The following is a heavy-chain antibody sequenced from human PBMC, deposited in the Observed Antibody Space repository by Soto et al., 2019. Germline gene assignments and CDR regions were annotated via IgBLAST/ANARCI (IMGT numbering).Heavy chain of an antibody. CDR1: GYIFSSHY. Sequence: RASVKVSCKASGYIFSSHYMHWVRQAPGQGLEWMGLINPSGTSTIYAQKLQGRITMTRDPSTSTDYMELSSLRSEDTAVYYCARDIGDILLWFGDREGYGMDVWGQGTTVTVSS. CDR3: ARDIGDILLWFGDREGYGMDV. J-gene: IGHJ6*02. D-gene: IGHD3-10*01. V-gene: IGHV1-46*04. CDR2: INPSGTST.